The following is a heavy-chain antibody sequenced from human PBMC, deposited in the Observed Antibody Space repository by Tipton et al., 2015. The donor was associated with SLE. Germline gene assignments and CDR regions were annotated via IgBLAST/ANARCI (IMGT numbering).Heavy chain of an antibody. Sequence: TLSLTCTVSGGSISSPYWSRIRQPPGKGLEWIGYIYYSGSTNYNPSLKSRVTISVDTSKNQFSLKLSSVTAADTAVYYCAREPGIAAAGTDDAFDIWGQGTMVTVSS. CDR2: IYYSGST. V-gene: IGHV4-59*11. D-gene: IGHD6-13*01. J-gene: IGHJ3*02. CDR3: AREPGIAAAGTDDAFDI. CDR1: GGSISSPY.